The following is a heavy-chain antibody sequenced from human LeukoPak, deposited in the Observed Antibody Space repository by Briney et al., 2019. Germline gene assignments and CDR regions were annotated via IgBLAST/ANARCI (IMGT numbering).Heavy chain of an antibody. D-gene: IGHD4-17*01. CDR3: ARVFRGAVTSNWFDP. CDR2: ISGSGST. CDR1: GSSINGYY. V-gene: IGHV4-59*01. Sequence: SETLSLTCTVSGSSINGYYWTWIRQPPGKGQEWIGYISGSGSTNYSPSLKSRVTMSVDSSNTEFSLRLNSVTAADTAVYYCARVFRGAVTSNWFDPWGQGTLLTVSS. J-gene: IGHJ5*02.